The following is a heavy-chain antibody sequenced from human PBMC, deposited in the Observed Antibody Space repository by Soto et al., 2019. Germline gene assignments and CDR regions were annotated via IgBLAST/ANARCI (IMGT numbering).Heavy chain of an antibody. CDR2: ISSSSSTI. Sequence: EVQLVESGGGLVQPGGSLRLSCAASGFTFSSYSMHWVRQAPGKWLAWVSYISSSSSTIYYADSVKGRFTISRDNAKNSLYLQLNSLRAEDTAVYYCARDLNYGLFDYWGQGTLVTVSS. CDR3: ARDLNYGLFDY. CDR1: GFTFSSYS. J-gene: IGHJ4*02. V-gene: IGHV3-48*01. D-gene: IGHD4-17*01.